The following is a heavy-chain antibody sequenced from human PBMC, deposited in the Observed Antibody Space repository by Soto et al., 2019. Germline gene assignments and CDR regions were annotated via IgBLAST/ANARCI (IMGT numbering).Heavy chain of an antibody. CDR2: IYYSGST. CDR3: ARDPGYCSGGSCYDWFDP. V-gene: IGHV4-30-4*01. CDR1: GGSISSGDYY. D-gene: IGHD2-15*01. Sequence: TSETLSLTCTVSGGSISSGDYYWSWIRQPPGKGLEWIGYIYYSGSTYYNPSLKSRVTISIDTSKNQFSLKLSSVTAADTAVYYCARDPGYCSGGSCYDWFDPWGQGTLVTVSS. J-gene: IGHJ5*02.